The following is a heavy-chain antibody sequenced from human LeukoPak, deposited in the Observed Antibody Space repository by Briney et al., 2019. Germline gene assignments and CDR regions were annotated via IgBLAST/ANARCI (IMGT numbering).Heavy chain of an antibody. D-gene: IGHD3-22*01. V-gene: IGHV3-30-3*01. J-gene: IGHJ4*02. Sequence: GGSLRLSCAASGFTFSSYAMHWVRQAPGKGLEWVAVISYDGSNKYYADSVKGRFTISRDNSKNTLYLQMNSLRAEDTAVYYCARGGYSYGSDYDSSGYFDYWGQGTLVTVSS. CDR2: ISYDGSNK. CDR1: GFTFSSYA. CDR3: ARGGYSYGSDYDSSGYFDY.